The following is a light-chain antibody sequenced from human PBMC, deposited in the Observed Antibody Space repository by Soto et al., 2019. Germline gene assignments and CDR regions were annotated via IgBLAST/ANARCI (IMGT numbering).Light chain of an antibody. CDR2: KAS. Sequence: DIQMTQSPSTLSASVGDRVTITCRASQSISSWLAWYQQKPGKAPNLLISKASSLESGVPSRFSGSGSGTEFTLTFSSLQPDDFATYYCQQYYSYSYTFGQGTKLEIK. V-gene: IGKV1-5*03. J-gene: IGKJ2*01. CDR3: QQYYSYSYT. CDR1: QSISSW.